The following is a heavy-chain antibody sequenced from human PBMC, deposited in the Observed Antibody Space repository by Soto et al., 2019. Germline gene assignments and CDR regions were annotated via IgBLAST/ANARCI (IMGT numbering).Heavy chain of an antibody. D-gene: IGHD6-6*01. J-gene: IGHJ2*01. CDR2: ISSSSGII. V-gene: IGHV3-48*02. Sequence: EVQLVESGGGLVQPGGSLRLSCAASGFTFSSYSMNWVRQAPGKGLEWVSYISSSSGIIYYADSVKGRFTFSRDNAKNSLSLQMNSLRDEDTAVYYCARGYKGIAARPVWYFDLWGRGTLVTVSS. CDR1: GFTFSSYS. CDR3: ARGYKGIAARPVWYFDL.